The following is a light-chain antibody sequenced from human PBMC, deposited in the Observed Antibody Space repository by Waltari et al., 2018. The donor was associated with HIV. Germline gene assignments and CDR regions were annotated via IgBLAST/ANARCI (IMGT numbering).Light chain of an antibody. V-gene: IGLV1-47*01. CDR2: RNN. Sequence: SVLTQPPSASGTPGQRVTISCSGSTSTIGSNDVFWYQHLPGAAPKLLIHRNNDRPSGGPDRFSGSTSGTSAALAISVLRSEDEADYYCGAWDDSLRGVVFGGGTKVTVL. J-gene: IGLJ2*01. CDR3: GAWDDSLRGVV. CDR1: TSTIGSND.